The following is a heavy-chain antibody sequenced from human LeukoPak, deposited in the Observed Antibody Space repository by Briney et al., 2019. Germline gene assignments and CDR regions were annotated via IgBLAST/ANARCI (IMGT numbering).Heavy chain of an antibody. CDR2: IYYREST. Sequence: PSETLSLTCTVSGGSISDYHWNWLRQPPRKTLEWIGSIYYRESTSYNPSLKSRVTISVDTSKNQFSLNLNSVTAADTAVYYCARKVRSSLYNWFDPWGQGTLVTVSS. V-gene: IGHV4-59*12. CDR3: ARKVRSSLYNWFDP. J-gene: IGHJ5*02. CDR1: GGSISDYH. D-gene: IGHD6-6*01.